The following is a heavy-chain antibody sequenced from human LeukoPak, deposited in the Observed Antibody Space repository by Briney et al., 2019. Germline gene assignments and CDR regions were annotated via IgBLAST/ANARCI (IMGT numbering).Heavy chain of an antibody. D-gene: IGHD1-20*01. CDR1: DFTFSSCG. J-gene: IGHJ4*02. V-gene: IGHV3-30*18. CDR2: ISNDGSGT. Sequence: GTSLRLSCAASDFTFSSCGMYWVRQAPGKGLEWVAAISNDGSGTHYGVSVKGRFTISRDNSKNALYLQMNSLRADDTAMYHCAKSKYNWNDRAYFERWGQGTLVTVSS. CDR3: AKSKYNWNDRAYFER.